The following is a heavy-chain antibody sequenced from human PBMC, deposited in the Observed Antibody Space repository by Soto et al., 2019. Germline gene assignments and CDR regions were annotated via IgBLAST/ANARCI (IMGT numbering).Heavy chain of an antibody. CDR2: ISAYNGNT. V-gene: IGHV1-18*01. J-gene: IGHJ3*02. CDR3: ARRIAVAVGPVRDAFDI. CDR1: GYTFTSYG. D-gene: IGHD6-19*01. Sequence: GASVKVSCKASGYTFTSYGISWVRQAPGQGLEWMGWISAYNGNTNYAQKLQGRVTMTTDTSTSTAYMELRSLRSDDTAVYYCARRIAVAVGPVRDAFDIWGQGTMVTVSS.